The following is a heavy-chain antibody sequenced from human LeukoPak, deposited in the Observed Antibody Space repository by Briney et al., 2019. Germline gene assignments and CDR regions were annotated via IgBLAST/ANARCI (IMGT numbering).Heavy chain of an antibody. CDR1: GYSISSGYY. V-gene: IGHV4-38-2*02. Sequence: PSETLSLTCTVSGYSISSGYYWGWIRQPPGKGLEWIGSIYHSGSTYYNPSLKSRVTISVDTSKNQFSLKLSSVTAADTAVYYCARDRVAGLDYWGQGTLVTVSS. CDR3: ARDRVAGLDY. CDR2: IYHSGST. J-gene: IGHJ4*02. D-gene: IGHD6-19*01.